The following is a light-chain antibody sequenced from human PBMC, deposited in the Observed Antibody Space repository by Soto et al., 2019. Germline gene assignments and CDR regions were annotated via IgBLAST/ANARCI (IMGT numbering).Light chain of an antibody. J-gene: IGKJ1*01. V-gene: IGKV3-20*01. Sequence: ELVLTPSPGTLSLSPGERATLSCRASQSVSNNYLAWYQQKPGQAPRLLIYGASNRATGIPDRFSGSGSGTEFTLAITSLQSEDFAVYYCQQYSNWPRTFGQGTKVDIK. CDR3: QQYSNWPRT. CDR2: GAS. CDR1: QSVSNNY.